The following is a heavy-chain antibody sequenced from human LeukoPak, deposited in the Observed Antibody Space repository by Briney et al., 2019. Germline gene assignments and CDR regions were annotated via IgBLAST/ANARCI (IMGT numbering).Heavy chain of an antibody. CDR2: IYYSGST. Sequence: PSETLSLTCTVSGGSISSSSYYWGWIRQPPGKGLEWIGSIYYSGSTNYNPSLKSRVTMSVDTSKNQFSLKLSSVTAADTAVYYCARDLAFWGQDEYSSSSDNWFDPWGQGTLVTVSS. D-gene: IGHD6-6*01. V-gene: IGHV4-39*07. CDR3: ARDLAFWGQDEYSSSSDNWFDP. CDR1: GGSISSSSYY. J-gene: IGHJ5*02.